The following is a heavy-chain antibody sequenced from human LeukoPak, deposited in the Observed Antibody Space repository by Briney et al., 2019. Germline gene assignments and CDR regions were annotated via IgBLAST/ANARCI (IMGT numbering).Heavy chain of an antibody. J-gene: IGHJ4*02. CDR2: LYRSGTT. CDR3: ARENXVFDX. CDR1: GYSISSGYH. D-gene: IGHD1-1*01. Sequence: SETLSLTCVVSGYSISSGYHWGWIRQPPGGGLEWIGVLYRSGTTYYNPSLKSRLTISVDTSKNQISLKVRSVSAADTAVYYCARENXVFDXXGQGIXVTVS. V-gene: IGHV4-38-2*02.